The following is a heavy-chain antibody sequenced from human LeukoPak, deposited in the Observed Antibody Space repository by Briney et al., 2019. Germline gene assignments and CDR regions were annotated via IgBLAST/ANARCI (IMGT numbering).Heavy chain of an antibody. CDR1: GGSISNTNW. D-gene: IGHD3-22*01. Sequence: PSETLSLTCGVSGGSISNTNWWTWFRQPPGKGLEWIGEVNLQGSTNYNPSLKSRVAISVDKSENHISLELTSVTAADTAVYYCARLGGYYDPPGYWGQGTLVTVSS. CDR3: ARLGGYYDPPGY. CDR2: VNLQGST. J-gene: IGHJ4*02. V-gene: IGHV4-4*02.